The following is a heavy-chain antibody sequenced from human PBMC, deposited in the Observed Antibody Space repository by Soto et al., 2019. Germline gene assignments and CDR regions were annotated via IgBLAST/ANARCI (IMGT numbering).Heavy chain of an antibody. CDR2: ISSNGRST. CDR1: GFTFSSYW. Sequence: GGSLRLSCAASGFTFSSYWMHWVRQAPGKGLEYVSAISSNGRSTYYANSVKGRFTISRDNSKNTLYLQMDSLRAEDMAVYYCARDRCTNGVCYAPSDDWGQGTLVTVSS. J-gene: IGHJ1*01. V-gene: IGHV3-64*01. D-gene: IGHD2-8*01. CDR3: ARDRCTNGVCYAPSDD.